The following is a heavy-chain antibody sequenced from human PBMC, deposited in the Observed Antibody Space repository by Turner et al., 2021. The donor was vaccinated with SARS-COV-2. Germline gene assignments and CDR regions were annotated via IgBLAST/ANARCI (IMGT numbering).Heavy chain of an antibody. Sequence: QLQLPESGPGLVKPSETLSLTCTVSGGPIRSSSYYWGLIRPPPRKGLELSGSIYYGRITYYNPSLKSRVTISVDTSKKQFSLMLSAVTAANAAVYCGARLMDTAMDYYGMDVWGQGTTVTVSS. CDR1: GGPIRSSSYY. CDR2: IYYGRIT. D-gene: IGHD5-18*01. J-gene: IGHJ6*02. CDR3: ARLMDTAMDYYGMDV. V-gene: IGHV4-39*01.